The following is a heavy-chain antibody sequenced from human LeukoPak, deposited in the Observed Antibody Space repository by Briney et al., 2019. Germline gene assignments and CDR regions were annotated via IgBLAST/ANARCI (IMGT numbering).Heavy chain of an antibody. D-gene: IGHD3-16*01. V-gene: IGHV4-34*01. CDR1: GGSFSGYY. J-gene: IGHJ4*02. Sequence: SETLSLTCAVYGGSFSGYYWSWIRQPPGKGLEWIGEINHSGSTNYNPPLKSRVTISVDTSKNQFSLKLSSVTAADTAVYYCARGGGPHFDYWGQGTLVTVSS. CDR2: INHSGST. CDR3: ARGGGPHFDY.